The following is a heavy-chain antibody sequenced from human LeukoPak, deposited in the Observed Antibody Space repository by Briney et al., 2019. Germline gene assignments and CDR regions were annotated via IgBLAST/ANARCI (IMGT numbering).Heavy chain of an antibody. CDR2: ITSGGDYI. CDR3: ARGHYDVLAASYKWTPDY. CDR1: GFTFDDYG. J-gene: IGHJ4*02. V-gene: IGHV3-21*01. D-gene: IGHD3-9*01. Sequence: GGSLRLSCAASGFTSGFTFDDYGMNWVRQAPGKGLEWVSSITSGGDYIYYADSVKGRFTTSRDNAKNSLSLQLNSLRVEDTAVYYCARGHYDVLAASYKWTPDYWGQGTLVTVSS.